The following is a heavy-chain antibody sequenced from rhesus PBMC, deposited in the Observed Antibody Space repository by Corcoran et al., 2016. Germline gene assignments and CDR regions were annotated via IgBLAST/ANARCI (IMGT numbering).Heavy chain of an antibody. D-gene: IGHD5-24*01. V-gene: IGHV4S10*01. CDR2: IYNSSTGT. CDR3: ARESSGYSLYYFDY. CDR1: GGSISDSYR. Sequence: QVQLQESGPGVVKPSETLSLTCAVSGGSISDSYRWSWIRQLPGKGLEWIGYIYNSSTGTNYNPSLKTRVTISKDTSKDQFSLKLSSVTAADTAVYYCARESSGYSLYYFDYWGQGVLVTVSS. J-gene: IGHJ4*01.